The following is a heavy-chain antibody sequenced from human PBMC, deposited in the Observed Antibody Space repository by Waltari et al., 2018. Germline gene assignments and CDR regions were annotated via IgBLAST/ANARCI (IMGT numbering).Heavy chain of an antibody. J-gene: IGHJ4*02. CDR1: GYSISSGYY. D-gene: IGHD3-10*01. Sequence: QVQLQESDPGLVKPSETLSLTCAVSGYSISSGYYWGWIRQPPGKGLEWIGSIYHSGSTYYNPSLNSRVTISVDTSKNQFSLKLSSVTAADTAVYYCASSKGSPRVFDYWGQGTLVTVSS. CDR3: ASSKGSPRVFDY. CDR2: IYHSGST. V-gene: IGHV4-38-2*01.